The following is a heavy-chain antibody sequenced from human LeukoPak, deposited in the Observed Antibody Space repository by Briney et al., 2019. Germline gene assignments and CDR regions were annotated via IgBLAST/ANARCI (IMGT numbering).Heavy chain of an antibody. J-gene: IGHJ4*02. Sequence: PSETLSLTCTVSGGSISSSSYYWGWIRQPPGKGLEWIGSHYYSGSTYYNPSLKSRVTISVDTSKKQFSLKLSSVTAADTAVYYCARLSPYYDILTGSSYYFDYWGQGTLVTVSS. V-gene: IGHV4-39*01. CDR1: GGSISSSSYY. D-gene: IGHD3-9*01. CDR3: ARLSPYYDILTGSSYYFDY. CDR2: HYYSGST.